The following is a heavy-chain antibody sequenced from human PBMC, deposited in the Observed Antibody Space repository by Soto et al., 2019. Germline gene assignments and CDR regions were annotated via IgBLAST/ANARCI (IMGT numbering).Heavy chain of an antibody. J-gene: IGHJ3*01. CDR1: GFTFTGND. CDR2: LYSSGST. CDR3: AARPLLPGAP. D-gene: IGHD3-22*01. V-gene: IGHV3-53*01. Sequence: EVQLVESGGGLIKPGGSLRLSCAASGFTFTGNDMNWVRQAPGKGLEWVSLLYSSGSTYYADSVKGRFTIYRDNSNNTLYLQMSSLPAEDTAVYYCAARPLLPGAPWGQGTMVTVSS.